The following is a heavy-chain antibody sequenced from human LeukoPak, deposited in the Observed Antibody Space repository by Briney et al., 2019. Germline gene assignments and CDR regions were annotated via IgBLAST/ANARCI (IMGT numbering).Heavy chain of an antibody. CDR3: AKTQWKVGATDYFDY. J-gene: IGHJ4*02. D-gene: IGHD1-26*01. CDR1: GFAFNNYA. Sequence: GGSLRLSCAASGFAFNNYAMTWVRQAPGKGLEWVSNINDNGGQRHYADSVKGRFTISRDNSKNTLFLQMDSLRAEDTAVYYCAKTQWKVGATDYFDYWGQGILVAVSS. CDR2: INDNGGQR. V-gene: IGHV3-23*01.